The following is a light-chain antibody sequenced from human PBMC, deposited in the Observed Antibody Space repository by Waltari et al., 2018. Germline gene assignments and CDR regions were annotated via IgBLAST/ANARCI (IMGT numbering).Light chain of an antibody. V-gene: IGLV1-40*01. J-gene: IGLJ2*01. CDR1: TSNIGAGHD. CDR2: GNT. CDR3: QSFDNMLSGGVV. Sequence: QSVLTQSPSVSGTPGQRVTISCSGSTSNIGAGHDVPWYQHLPGTAPKLLIYGNTNRPSGVPDRFSGSKSGTSASLAITGLQADDEADYFCQSFDNMLSGGVVFGGGTKLAVL.